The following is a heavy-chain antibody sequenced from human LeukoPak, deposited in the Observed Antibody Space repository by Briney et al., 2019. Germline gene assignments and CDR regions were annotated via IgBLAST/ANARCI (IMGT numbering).Heavy chain of an antibody. CDR3: ARSGSGSYYY. V-gene: IGHV1-2*06. CDR2: INPNSGGT. Sequence: ASVKVSCTASGYTFTGYYMHWMRQAPGQGLEWMGRINPNSGGTNYAHKFQGRVTMTRDTSISTAYMELSRLRSDDTAVYYCARSGSGSYYYWGQGTLVTVSS. D-gene: IGHD1-26*01. J-gene: IGHJ4*02. CDR1: GYTFTGYY.